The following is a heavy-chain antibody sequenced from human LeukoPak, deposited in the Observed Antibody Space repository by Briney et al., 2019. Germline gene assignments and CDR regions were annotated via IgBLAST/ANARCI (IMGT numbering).Heavy chain of an antibody. CDR2: INPSGGST. D-gene: IGHD2-2*01. J-gene: IGHJ6*02. CDR1: GYTFTSYY. V-gene: IGHV1-46*01. Sequence: ASVKVSCKASGYTFTSYYMHWVRQAPGQGLEWMGIINPSGGSTSYAQKFQGRVTMTRDTSTSTVYMELSSLRSEDTAVYYCARGMGYCSSTSCYPYYYGMDVWSQGTTVTVSS. CDR3: ARGMGYCSSTSCYPYYYGMDV.